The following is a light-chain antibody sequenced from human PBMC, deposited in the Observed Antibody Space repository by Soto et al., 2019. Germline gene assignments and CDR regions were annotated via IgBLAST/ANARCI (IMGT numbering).Light chain of an antibody. V-gene: IGKV3-15*01. J-gene: IGKJ1*01. CDR3: QQYNSWPPTT. CDR2: GAS. CDR1: ESVTSN. Sequence: EIVMTQSPAPLSVSPGEGATLSCRATESVTSNLAWYQQRPGQAPRLLIYGASTRATGIPARFSGSASGTEFTLTISSLQSEDFAVYYCQQYNSWPPTTFGQGTKVDIK.